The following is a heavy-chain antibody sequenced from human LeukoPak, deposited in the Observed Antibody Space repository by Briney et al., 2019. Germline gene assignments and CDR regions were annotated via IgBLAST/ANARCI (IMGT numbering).Heavy chain of an antibody. D-gene: IGHD3-10*01. J-gene: IGHJ6*03. CDR1: GGSISSHY. CDR3: ARVTSYYSSGPFLYMDV. V-gene: IGHV4-59*11. Sequence: PSETLSLTCTVSGGSISSHYWNWIRQPPGKGLEWIGYIYYSGSTNYNPSLKSRVTISVDTSKNQFSLKLSSVTAADTAVYYCARVTSYYSSGPFLYMDVWGKGTTVTVSS. CDR2: IYYSGST.